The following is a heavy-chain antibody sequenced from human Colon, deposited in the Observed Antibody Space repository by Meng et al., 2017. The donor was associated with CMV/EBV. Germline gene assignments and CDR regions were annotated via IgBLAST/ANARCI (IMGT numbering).Heavy chain of an antibody. J-gene: IGHJ4*02. CDR1: GFTFSSYS. CDR3: AKLIHWNYAYFDY. D-gene: IGHD1-7*01. CDR2: ISHSSDI. V-gene: IGHV3-21*06. Sequence: GESLKISCAASGFTFSSYSMNWVRQAPGKGLEWVSSISHSSDIYYADSVKGRFTLSRDNAKNSVYLQMNSLTAEDTAVYYCAKLIHWNYAYFDYWGQGTLVTVSS.